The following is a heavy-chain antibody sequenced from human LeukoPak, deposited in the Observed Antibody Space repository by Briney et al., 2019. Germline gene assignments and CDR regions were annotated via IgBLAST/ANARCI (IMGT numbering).Heavy chain of an antibody. CDR2: ISYTGST. CDR3: ARQTQGDY. Sequence: SETLSLTCTVSGGSISSYYWSWIRQPPGKGLEWIGYISYTGSTNYNPSLKSQVTISVDTSKNQFSLKLSSVTAADTAVYYCARQTQGDYWGQGTLVTVSS. CDR1: GGSISSYY. J-gene: IGHJ4*02. V-gene: IGHV4-59*08.